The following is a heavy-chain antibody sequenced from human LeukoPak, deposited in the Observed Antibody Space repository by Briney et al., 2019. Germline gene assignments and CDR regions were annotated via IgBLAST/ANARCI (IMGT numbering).Heavy chain of an antibody. V-gene: IGHV3-33*06. CDR3: ANQQGYYYDSSGYFY. CDR2: IWYDGSNK. CDR1: GFTFSSYG. J-gene: IGHJ4*02. Sequence: GGSLRLSCAASGFTFSSYGMHWVRQAPGKGLEWVAVIWYDGSNKYYADSVKGRFTISRDNSKNTLYLQMNSLRAEDTAVYYCANQQGYYYDSSGYFYWGQGTLVTVSS. D-gene: IGHD3-22*01.